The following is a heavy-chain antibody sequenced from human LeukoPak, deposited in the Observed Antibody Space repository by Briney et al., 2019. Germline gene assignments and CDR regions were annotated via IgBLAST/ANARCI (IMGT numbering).Heavy chain of an antibody. D-gene: IGHD6-19*01. CDR1: GFIFNNYG. CDR3: ARDAQWLVPEGYYYYMDV. Sequence: GGSLRLSCAASGFIFNNYGLVWVRQAPGKGLEWVSAISNDGGGTTYADSVKGRFTISRDNAKNSLYLQMNSLGAEDTAVYYCARDAQWLVPEGYYYYMDVWGKGTTVTVPS. CDR2: ISNDGGGT. V-gene: IGHV3-21*01. J-gene: IGHJ6*03.